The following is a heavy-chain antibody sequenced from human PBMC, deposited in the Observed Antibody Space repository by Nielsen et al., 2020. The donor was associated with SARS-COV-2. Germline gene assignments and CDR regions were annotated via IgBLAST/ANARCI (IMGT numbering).Heavy chain of an antibody. CDR1: GFPFSKPL. V-gene: IGHV3-15*01. CDR2: IKSKTDGGTT. D-gene: IGHD5/OR15-5a*01. Sequence: GALRLSRSASGFPFSKPLMSRVPQAPGKGLEWVGRIKSKTDGGTTDYAAPVKGRFTISRDDSKNTLYLQMNSLKTEDTAVYYCTNPKSTGNYYYYGMDVWGQGTTVTVSS. CDR3: TNPKSTGNYYYYGMDV. J-gene: IGHJ6*02.